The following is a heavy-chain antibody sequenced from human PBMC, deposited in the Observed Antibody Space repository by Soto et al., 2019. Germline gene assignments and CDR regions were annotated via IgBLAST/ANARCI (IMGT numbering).Heavy chain of an antibody. D-gene: IGHD2-21*02. CDR2: INVDGSYI. CDR3: ATEGDFLIGYV. V-gene: IGHV3-21*01. Sequence: GGSLRLSCVASDFTFRTYTMHWVRQAPGKGLQWVSSINVDGSYIYSADSLKGRFTVSRDNAKNSLYLQMNSLRVEDTAMYCCATEGDFLIGYVWGQGTMVT. J-gene: IGHJ3*01. CDR1: DFTFRTYT.